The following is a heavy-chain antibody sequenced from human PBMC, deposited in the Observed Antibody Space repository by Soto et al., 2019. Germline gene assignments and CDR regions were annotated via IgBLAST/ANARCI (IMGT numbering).Heavy chain of an antibody. J-gene: IGHJ6*02. CDR2: IYYSGST. V-gene: IGHV4-59*01. D-gene: IGHD7-27*01. CDR3: ARAEDWGFYYSMDV. CDR1: GGSISSYY. Sequence: PSETLSLTCTVSGGSISSYYWSWIRQPPGKGLEWIGYIYYSGSTNYNPSLKSRVTISVDTSKNQFSLKLSSVTAADTAVYYCARAEDWGFYYSMDVWGQGTTVTVSS.